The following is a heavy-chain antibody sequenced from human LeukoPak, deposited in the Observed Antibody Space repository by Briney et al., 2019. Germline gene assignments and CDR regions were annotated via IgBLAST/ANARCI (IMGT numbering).Heavy chain of an antibody. D-gene: IGHD6-13*01. CDR3: ARARIAAAGFWFDP. CDR2: ISAYNGNT. V-gene: IGHV1-18*01. J-gene: IGHJ5*02. Sequence: GASVKVSCKASGYTFTSCGISWVRQAPGQGLEWMRWISAYNGNTNYAQKLQGRVTMTTDTSTSTAYMELRSLRSDDTAVYYCARARIAAAGFWFDPWAQGTLVTVSS. CDR1: GYTFTSCG.